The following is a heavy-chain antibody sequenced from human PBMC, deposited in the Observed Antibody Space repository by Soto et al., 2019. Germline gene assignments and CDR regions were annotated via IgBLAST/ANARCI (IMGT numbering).Heavy chain of an antibody. CDR3: EKDCLITVTAEPFDY. CDR2: ITNSGDTT. D-gene: IGHD1-7*01. J-gene: IGHJ4*02. V-gene: IGHV3-23*01. Sequence: GWLGVSCTASGFTFINYAMSWVRQAPGKGLEWVSSITNSGDTTYYADSVKGRFTISRDNSKNTLYLQMNSLRADDTAIFYCEKDCLITVTAEPFDYWGQGTLVTVSS. CDR1: GFTFINYA.